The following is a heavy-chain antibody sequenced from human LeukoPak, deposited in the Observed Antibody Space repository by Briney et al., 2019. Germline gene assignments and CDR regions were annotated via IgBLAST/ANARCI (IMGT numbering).Heavy chain of an antibody. CDR3: ARWARGYCSGGSCDDSFDI. J-gene: IGHJ3*02. D-gene: IGHD2-15*01. Sequence: GGSLRLSCAASGFTFSGYAMSWVRQAPGKGLEWVSTISGSGGSTYYADSVNGRFTISRDSSRSTLYLQMNSLRAEDTAVYYCARWARGYCSGGSCDDSFDIWGQGTMVTVSS. CDR1: GFTFSGYA. CDR2: ISGSGGST. V-gene: IGHV3-23*01.